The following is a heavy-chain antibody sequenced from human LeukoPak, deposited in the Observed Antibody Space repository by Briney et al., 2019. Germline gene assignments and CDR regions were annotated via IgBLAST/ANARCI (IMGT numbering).Heavy chain of an antibody. D-gene: IGHD6-13*01. CDR2: ISSGSGSI. V-gene: IGHV3-48*01. J-gene: IGHJ4*02. Sequence: GGSLRLSCAASGFTFSSYAMSWVRQAPGKGLEWLSYISSGSGSIYYADSVKGRFTISRDNAKNSLYLQMNSLRAEDTAVYYCARKREFSSSWYGGLAYWGQGTLVTVSS. CDR3: ARKREFSSSWYGGLAY. CDR1: GFTFSSYA.